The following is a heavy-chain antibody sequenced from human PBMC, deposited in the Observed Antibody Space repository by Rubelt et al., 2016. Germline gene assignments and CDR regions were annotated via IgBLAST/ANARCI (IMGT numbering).Heavy chain of an antibody. V-gene: IGHV4-34*01. D-gene: IGHD3-22*01. Sequence: QVQLQQWGAGLLKPSETLSLTCAVYGGSFSGYYWSWIRQPPGKGLGWIGEINHNGSTNYNPYLQSRVTISVDTSKNQFSLKLSTVTAAGTAVDYCARGKEGLGVTMMDYWGQGTLVTVSS. CDR2: INHNGST. CDR1: GGSFSGYY. CDR3: ARGKEGLGVTMMDY. J-gene: IGHJ4*02.